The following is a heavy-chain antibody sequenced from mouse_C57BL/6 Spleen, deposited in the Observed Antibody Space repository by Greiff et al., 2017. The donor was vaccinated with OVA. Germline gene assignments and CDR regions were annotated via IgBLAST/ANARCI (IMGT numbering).Heavy chain of an antibody. CDR3: TRLVSTAVVPWFAY. J-gene: IGHJ3*01. CDR1: GYTFTDYE. Sequence: QVQLQQSGAELVRPGASVTLSCKASGYTFTDYEMHWVKQTPVHGLEWIGAIDPETGGTAYNQKFKGKAILTADKSSSTAYMELRSLTSEDSAVYYCTRLVSTAVVPWFAYWGQGTLVTVSA. CDR2: IDPETGGT. D-gene: IGHD1-1*01. V-gene: IGHV1-15*01.